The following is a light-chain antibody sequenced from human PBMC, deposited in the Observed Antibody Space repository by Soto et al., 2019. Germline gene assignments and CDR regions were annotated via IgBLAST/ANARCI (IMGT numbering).Light chain of an antibody. V-gene: IGKV1-39*01. CDR1: QSIGIF. CDR2: AAS. J-gene: IGKJ2*01. CDR3: QQYGGSPYT. Sequence: DIQMTQSPSSLSASVGDKVTITCRASQSIGIFLNWYQQKPGKAPQLLIYAASSLQSGVPSRFSASGSGTDFTLTISRLEPEDFAVYYCQQYGGSPYTFGLGTKVEIK.